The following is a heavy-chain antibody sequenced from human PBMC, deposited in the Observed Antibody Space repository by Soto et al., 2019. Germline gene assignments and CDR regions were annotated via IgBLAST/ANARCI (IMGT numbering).Heavy chain of an antibody. CDR1: GYTLTELS. D-gene: IGHD3-22*01. CDR2: FDPEDGET. V-gene: IGHV1-24*01. J-gene: IGHJ4*02. CDR3: ATGAAYYYDSSGYYTDY. Sequence: GASVKVSCKASGYTLTELSMHWVRQAPGKGLEWMGGFDPEDGETIYAQKFQGRVTMTEDTSTDTAYMELSSLRSEDTAVYYCATGAAYYYDSSGYYTDYWGQRTLVTVSS.